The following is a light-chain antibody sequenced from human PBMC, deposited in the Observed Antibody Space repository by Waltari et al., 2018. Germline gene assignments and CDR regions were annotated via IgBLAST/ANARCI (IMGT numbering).Light chain of an antibody. CDR2: GAF. V-gene: IGKV1-16*01. CDR1: QAISNN. J-gene: IGKJ2*01. CDR3: QQYNTYPYT. Sequence: DIQMIQSPSSLSASVGDTVTITCRASQAISNNLAWVQQKPGKGPKSLIYGAFILQSGVPSRFSGSGSETDFTLTISRLQPEDFATYYCQQYNTYPYTFGQGT.